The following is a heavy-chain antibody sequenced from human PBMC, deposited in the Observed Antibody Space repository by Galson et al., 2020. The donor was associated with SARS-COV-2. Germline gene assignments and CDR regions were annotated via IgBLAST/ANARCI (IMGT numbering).Heavy chain of an antibody. V-gene: IGHV4-34*01. J-gene: IGHJ5*02. CDR2: INHSGST. Sequence: SQASETLSLTCAVYGGSFSGYYWSWIRQPPGKGLEWIGEINHSGSTNYNPSLKSRVTISVDTSKNQFSLKLSSVTAADTAVYYCARGGEDYYGSGSYRYVSWFDPWGQGTLVTVSS. D-gene: IGHD3-10*01. CDR1: GGSFSGYY. CDR3: ARGGEDYYGSGSYRYVSWFDP.